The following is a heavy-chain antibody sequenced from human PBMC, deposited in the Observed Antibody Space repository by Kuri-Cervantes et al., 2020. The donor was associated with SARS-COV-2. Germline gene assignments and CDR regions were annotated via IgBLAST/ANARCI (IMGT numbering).Heavy chain of an antibody. V-gene: IGHV3-74*01. CDR1: GFTFSSYW. CDR2: INSDGSST. CDR3: ARQALRWYYFDY. D-gene: IGHD4-23*01. J-gene: IGHJ4*02. Sequence: LSLTCAASGFTFSSYWMHWVRQAPGKGLVWVSRINSDGSSTSYADSVRGRFTISRNNAKNTLYLQMNSLRAEDTAVYYCARQALRWYYFDYWGQGTLVTVSS.